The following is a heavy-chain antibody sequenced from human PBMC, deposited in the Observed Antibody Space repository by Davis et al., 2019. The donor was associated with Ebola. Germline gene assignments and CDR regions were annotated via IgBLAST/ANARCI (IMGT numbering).Heavy chain of an antibody. J-gene: IGHJ4*02. V-gene: IGHV3-30*03. D-gene: IGHD6-13*01. CDR3: AREGYSSSWLDY. CDR1: GFTFSSYG. Sequence: GESLKISCAASGFTFSSYGMHWVRQAPGKGLEWVAVISYDGSNKYYADSVKGRFTISRDNSKNTLYLQMNSLRAEDTAVYYCAREGYSSSWLDYWGQGTLVTVSS. CDR2: ISYDGSNK.